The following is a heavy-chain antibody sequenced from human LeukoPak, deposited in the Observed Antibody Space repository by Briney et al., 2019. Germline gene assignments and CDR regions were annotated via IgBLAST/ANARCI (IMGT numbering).Heavy chain of an antibody. Sequence: GRSLRLPCAASGFTFSTYVMHWVRQAPGKELEWVALIWYDESNEYYADSVKGRFTVSRDNSRSMMYLQMNSLRAEDTAVYYCASEILGYDAFDIWGQGTMVTVSS. CDR3: ASEILGYDAFDI. CDR1: GFTFSTYV. D-gene: IGHD7-27*01. CDR2: IWYDESNE. J-gene: IGHJ3*02. V-gene: IGHV3-33*01.